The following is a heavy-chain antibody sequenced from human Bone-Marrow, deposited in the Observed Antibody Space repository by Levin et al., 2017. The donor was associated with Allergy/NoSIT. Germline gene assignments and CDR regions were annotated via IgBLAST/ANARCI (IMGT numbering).Heavy chain of an antibody. CDR3: ARAKLGGRGISFGSDS. J-gene: IGHJ4*02. D-gene: IGHD5-18*01. CDR1: GGSISGSNSY. V-gene: IGHV4-61*02. CDR2: IYTSGST. Sequence: NASETLSLTCTVSGGSISGSNSYWSWIRQPAGKGLEWIGRIYTSGSTGYNPSLQSRVSIFINRSNNQFSLRLSSVTAADTAVYYCARAKLGGRGISFGSDSWGQGTLVTVSS.